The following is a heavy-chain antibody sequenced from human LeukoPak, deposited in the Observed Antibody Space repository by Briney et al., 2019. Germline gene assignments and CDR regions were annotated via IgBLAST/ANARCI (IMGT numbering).Heavy chain of an antibody. D-gene: IGHD6-13*01. CDR1: GYSISSSNW. CDR2: IYHSGST. CDR3: ASWSGYSSSWYRY. Sequence: PSETLSLTCTVSGYSISSSNWWSWVRQPPGKGLEWIGEIYHSGSTNYNPSLKSRVTISVDKSKNQFSLKLSSVTAADTAVYYCASWSGYSSSWYRYWGQGTLVTVSS. J-gene: IGHJ4*02. V-gene: IGHV4-4*02.